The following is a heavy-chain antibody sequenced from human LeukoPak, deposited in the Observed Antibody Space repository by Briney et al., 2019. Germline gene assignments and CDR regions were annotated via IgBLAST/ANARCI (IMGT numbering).Heavy chain of an antibody. D-gene: IGHD2-2*02. CDR2: ISAYNGNT. V-gene: IGHV1-18*01. Sequence: ASVKVSCKASGYTFTSYGISWVRQAPGQGLEWMGWISAYNGNTNYAQKFQGRVTMTRDTSTSTVYMELSSLRSEDTAVYYCARDLRYCNSTSYYTKYYMDVWGKGTTVTVSS. CDR1: GYTFTSYG. J-gene: IGHJ6*03. CDR3: ARDLRYCNSTSYYTKYYMDV.